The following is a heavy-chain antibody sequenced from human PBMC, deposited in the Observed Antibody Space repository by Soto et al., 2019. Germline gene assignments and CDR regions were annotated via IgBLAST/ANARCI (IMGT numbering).Heavy chain of an antibody. V-gene: IGHV4-34*01. J-gene: IGHJ4*02. D-gene: IGHD1-1*01. CDR2: YTQSRRT. CDR3: AGGTSTGTMSY. Sequence: SETLSLTCAVYGGSFSDFFWSWIRQPPGKGLEWIGEYTQSRRTNYNPSLKSRVTISVDTSKNQFSLKLSSVTAADTAVYYCAGGTSTGTMSYWGQGALVTVSS. CDR1: GGSFSDFF.